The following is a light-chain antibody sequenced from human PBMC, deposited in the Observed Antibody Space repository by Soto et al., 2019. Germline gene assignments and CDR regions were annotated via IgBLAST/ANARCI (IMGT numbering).Light chain of an antibody. V-gene: IGKV3-20*01. CDR1: QSVSSSY. CDR2: GAS. CDR3: QQYGSSPPRYT. J-gene: IGKJ2*01. Sequence: EIVLTQSPGTLSLSPGEIATLSCRASQSVSSSYLAWYHQNPGQAPRLLIYGASSRATGIPDRFSGSESGTDITLTISRLEPEDFAVYYCQQYGSSPPRYTFGQGTKLEIK.